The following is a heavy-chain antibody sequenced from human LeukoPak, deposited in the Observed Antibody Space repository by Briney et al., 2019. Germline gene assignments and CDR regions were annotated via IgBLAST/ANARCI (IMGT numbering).Heavy chain of an antibody. CDR1: GFTFDDYA. CDR2: ISWNSDTR. Sequence: GGSLRLSCAVSGFTFDDYAMHWVRQVPGKGLEWVAGISWNSDTRGYVDSVKGRFTISRDNARNSLYLQMNSLRAEDTAVYYCAELGITMIGGVWGKGTTVTISS. V-gene: IGHV3-9*01. CDR3: AELGITMIGGV. J-gene: IGHJ6*04. D-gene: IGHD3-10*02.